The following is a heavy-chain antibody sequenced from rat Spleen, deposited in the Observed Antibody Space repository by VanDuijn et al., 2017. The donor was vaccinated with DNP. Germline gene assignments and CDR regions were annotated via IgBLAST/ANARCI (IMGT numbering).Heavy chain of an antibody. J-gene: IGHJ2*01. V-gene: IGHV3-3*01. CDR1: GYSITSGFR. CDR3: AIQLGVFDY. D-gene: IGHD5-1*01. CDR2: INSEGST. Sequence: EVQLQESGPGLVKPSQSLSLTCSVTGYSITSGFRWTWIWKFPGNKLAWMGYINSEGSTDYNPSLKSRVSITKDTSKNQFFLQINSVTTEDTATYYCAIQLGVFDYWGQGVMVTVSS.